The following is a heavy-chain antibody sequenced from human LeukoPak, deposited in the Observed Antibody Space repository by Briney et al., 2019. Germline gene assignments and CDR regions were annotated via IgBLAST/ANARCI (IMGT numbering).Heavy chain of an antibody. CDR3: ARDHGGDYAVNWFDP. D-gene: IGHD4-17*01. CDR2: INHSGST. Sequence: SETLSLTCAVYGGSFSGYYWSWIRQPPGKGLEWIGEINHSGSTNYNPSLKSRVTISVDTSKNQFSLKLSSVTAADTAVYYCARDHGGDYAVNWFDPWGQGTLVTVSS. J-gene: IGHJ5*02. CDR1: GGSFSGYY. V-gene: IGHV4-34*01.